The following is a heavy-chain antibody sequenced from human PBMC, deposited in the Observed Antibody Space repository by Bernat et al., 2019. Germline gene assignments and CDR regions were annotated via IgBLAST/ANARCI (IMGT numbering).Heavy chain of an antibody. CDR1: GFTFSDYY. Sequence: QVQLVESGGGLVKPGGSLRLSCAASGFTFSDYYMSWIRQAPGKGLDWVSYISSSSSYTNYADSVKGRFTISRDNAKNSLYLQMNSLRAEDTAVYYCARGRNYGSGSYYNVPDAFDIWGQGTMVTVSS. CDR2: ISSSSSYT. J-gene: IGHJ3*02. V-gene: IGHV3-11*05. CDR3: ARGRNYGSGSYYNVPDAFDI. D-gene: IGHD3-10*01.